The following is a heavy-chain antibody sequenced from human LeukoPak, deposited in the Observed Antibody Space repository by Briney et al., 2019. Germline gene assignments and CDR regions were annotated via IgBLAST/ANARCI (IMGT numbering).Heavy chain of an antibody. CDR2: ISSSGSTI. V-gene: IGHV3-48*03. J-gene: IGHJ4*02. CDR3: ARGGYSYGYTYVDY. D-gene: IGHD5-18*01. CDR1: GFTFSSYE. Sequence: GGSLRLSCAASGFTFSSYEMNWVRQAPGKGLEWVSYISSSGSTIYYADSVKGRFTISRDNAKNSLYLQMNSLRAEDTAVYYCARGGYSYGYTYVDYWGQGTLVTVSS.